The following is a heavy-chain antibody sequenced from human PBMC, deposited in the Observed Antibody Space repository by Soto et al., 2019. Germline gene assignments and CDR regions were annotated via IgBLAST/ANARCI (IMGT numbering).Heavy chain of an antibody. CDR3: ARGGDRYYFDY. Sequence: ASVKVSCKXSGYTFTGYYMHWVRQAPGQGLEWMGWINPNSGGTNYAQKSQGRVTISRDNAKNTLYLQMNSLRAEDTAVYYCARGGDRYYFDYWGQGTLVTVSS. V-gene: IGHV1-2*02. CDR2: INPNSGGT. CDR1: GYTFTGYY. J-gene: IGHJ4*02. D-gene: IGHD3-16*01.